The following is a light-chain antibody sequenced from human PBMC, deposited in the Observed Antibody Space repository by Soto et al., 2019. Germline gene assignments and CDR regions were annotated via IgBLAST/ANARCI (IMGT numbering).Light chain of an antibody. CDR1: QSVSSSTY. Sequence: EIVLTRARGTPSLSPGGRATLSCPASQSVSSSTYLAWYQQKHGQAPRLLIYDASSRATGIPDRFSGSVSGTDGTLTISRLEPEDGSLYDCQQYGSSPITFGQGTRLEIK. J-gene: IGKJ5*01. V-gene: IGKV3-20*01. CDR2: DAS. CDR3: QQYGSSPIT.